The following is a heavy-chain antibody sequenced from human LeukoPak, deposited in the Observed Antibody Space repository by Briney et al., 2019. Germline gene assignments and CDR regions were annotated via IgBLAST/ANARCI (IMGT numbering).Heavy chain of an antibody. Sequence: GSLRLSCAASGFTFSSYSMKWVSQAPGKGGECFSSITTSPIYIYYPASVKVPFTISRDNAKNSLYLQMNSLRAEDTAVYYFARSWLTGDCGFWGQGTLVTVSS. J-gene: IGHJ4*02. V-gene: IGHV3-21*01. CDR3: ARSWLTGDCGF. D-gene: IGHD7-27*01. CDR1: GFTFSSYS. CDR2: ITTSPIYI.